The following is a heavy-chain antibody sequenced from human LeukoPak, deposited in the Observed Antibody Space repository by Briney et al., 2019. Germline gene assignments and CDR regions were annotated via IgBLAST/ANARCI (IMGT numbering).Heavy chain of an antibody. Sequence: SVKVSCKASGGTFSGYAISWVRQAPGQGLEWMGGIIPIFGTANYAQKFQGRVTITADESTSTAYMELSSLRSEDTAVYYCARGLAGTGGDAFDIWGQGTMVTVSS. CDR1: GGTFSGYA. CDR2: IIPIFGTA. J-gene: IGHJ3*02. V-gene: IGHV1-69*13. CDR3: ARGLAGTGGDAFDI. D-gene: IGHD6-19*01.